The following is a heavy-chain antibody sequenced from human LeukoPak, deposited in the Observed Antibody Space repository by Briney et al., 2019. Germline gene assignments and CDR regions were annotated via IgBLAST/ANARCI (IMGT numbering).Heavy chain of an antibody. CDR2: ITAYNANT. V-gene: IGHV1-18*01. CDR3: ARGSVAGTREFDY. J-gene: IGHJ4*02. CDR1: GFTFTNYG. Sequence: ASVKVSCKASGFTFTNYGIGWVRQAPGQGLEWMGWITAYNANTNSAQSIQGRVTMTIDTSTNTAYMELRSLTSDDTAVYYCARGSVAGTREFDYWGQGTLVTVSS. D-gene: IGHD6-19*01.